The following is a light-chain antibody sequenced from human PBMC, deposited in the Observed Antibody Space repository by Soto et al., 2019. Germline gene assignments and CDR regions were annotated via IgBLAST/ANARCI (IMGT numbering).Light chain of an antibody. CDR2: AES. J-gene: IGKJ1*01. V-gene: IGKV1-6*01. CDR1: QGIRND. CDR3: LQDYNYHRT. Sequence: ALQMTQSPSSLSASVGDRVTITCRASQGIRNDLGWYQQKPGKAPKLLIYAESSLQSGVPSRFSGSGSGTYFTLTISSLQPEDFATYYCLQDYNYHRTFGQGTKVEIK.